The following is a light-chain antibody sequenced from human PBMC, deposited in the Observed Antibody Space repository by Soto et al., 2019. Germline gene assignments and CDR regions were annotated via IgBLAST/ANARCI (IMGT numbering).Light chain of an antibody. Sequence: QSALTRPASVSWSPGQSITISCTGTSGDVGAYNFVSWYQQHPGKAPKLIVYHVSDRPSGFSSRLSGSKSGNSASLTISGLHAEDEADYYCSSYAGSDTFVFGTGTKVTV. CDR2: HVS. CDR1: SGDVGAYNF. J-gene: IGLJ1*01. CDR3: SSYAGSDTFV. V-gene: IGLV2-14*03.